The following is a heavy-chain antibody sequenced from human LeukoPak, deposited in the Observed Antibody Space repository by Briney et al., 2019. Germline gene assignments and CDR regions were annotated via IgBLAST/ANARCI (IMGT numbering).Heavy chain of an antibody. D-gene: IGHD6-13*01. CDR2: ISEDGRHK. J-gene: IGHJ4*02. Sequence: AGGSLSLSCAASGFTFGNYGMHYVRQAPGNGLQWVAVISEDGRHKNYADSVKGRFTISRHNSNTTLYLQMNSLRTEDTGIYYCAKDWETTASGTFGSWGQGTLVTVSS. V-gene: IGHV3-30*18. CDR1: GFTFGNYG. CDR3: AKDWETTASGTFGS.